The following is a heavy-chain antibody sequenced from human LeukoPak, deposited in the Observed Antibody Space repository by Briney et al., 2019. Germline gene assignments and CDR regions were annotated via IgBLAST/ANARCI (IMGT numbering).Heavy chain of an antibody. CDR1: GYTLTELS. D-gene: IGHD3-9*01. Sequence: ASVKVSCKVSGYTLTELSMHWVRQAPGKGLEWMGGFDPEDGETIYAQKFQGRVTITADKSTSTAYMELSSLRSEDTAVYYCARGPLRYFDWLLPPGGFDYWGQGTLVTVSS. J-gene: IGHJ4*02. V-gene: IGHV1-24*01. CDR2: FDPEDGET. CDR3: ARGPLRYFDWLLPPGGFDY.